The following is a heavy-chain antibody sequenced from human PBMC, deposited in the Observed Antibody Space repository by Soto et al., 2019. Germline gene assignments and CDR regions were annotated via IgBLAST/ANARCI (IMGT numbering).Heavy chain of an antibody. D-gene: IGHD1-1*01. CDR1: GYTFSTYG. Sequence: QVQLVQSGAEVKKPGASVKVSCKASGYTFSTYGFSWVRQAPGQGLEWMGWIGADNGYTNYAQNFQGRVTMTTDTSTTTSYMELRRLTSDDTAVYFCARDWKGAEGFDPWGQGTLVTVSS. V-gene: IGHV1-18*01. CDR3: ARDWKGAEGFDP. J-gene: IGHJ5*02. CDR2: IGADNGYT.